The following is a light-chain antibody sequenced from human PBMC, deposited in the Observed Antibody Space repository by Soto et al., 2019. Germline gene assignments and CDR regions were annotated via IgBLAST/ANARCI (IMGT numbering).Light chain of an antibody. J-gene: IGLJ1*01. CDR2: DTS. CDR1: TGAVTSGHY. Sequence: QAVVTQEPSLTVSPGGTVTLTCGSSTGAVTSGHYPYWFQQKPGQAPRTLIYDTSNKHSWTPARCSGSLLGGKAALTLSGAQPEDEAEYYCLLSYSGARVVFGTGTKVTVL. V-gene: IGLV7-46*01. CDR3: LLSYSGARVV.